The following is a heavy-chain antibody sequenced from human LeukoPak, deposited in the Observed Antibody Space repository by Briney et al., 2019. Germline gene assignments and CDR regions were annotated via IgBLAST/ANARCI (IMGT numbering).Heavy chain of an antibody. CDR1: GGSISSVGYY. J-gene: IGHJ5*02. Sequence: SETLSLTCTVSGGSISSVGYYWSWIRQHPGKGLEWIGYIYYSGSTYYNPSLKSRVTISVDTSKNQFSLKLSSVTAADTAVYYCASFTATVTTHWFDPWGQGTLVTVSS. CDR2: IYYSGST. V-gene: IGHV4-31*03. CDR3: ASFTATVTTHWFDP. D-gene: IGHD4-17*01.